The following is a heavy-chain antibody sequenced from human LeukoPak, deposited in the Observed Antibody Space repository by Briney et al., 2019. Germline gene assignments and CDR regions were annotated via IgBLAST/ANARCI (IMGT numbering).Heavy chain of an antibody. D-gene: IGHD3-22*01. CDR3: ARRSEVEYYYDSSGYLTGAFDI. CDR2: INPSGGST. Sequence: ASVKVSCKASGYTFTSYYMHWVRQAPGQGLEWMGIINPSGGSTSYAQKFQGRVTMTRDTSTSTVYMELSSLRSEDTAVYHCARRSEVEYYYDSSGYLTGAFDIWGQGTMVTVSS. J-gene: IGHJ3*02. CDR1: GYTFTSYY. V-gene: IGHV1-46*01.